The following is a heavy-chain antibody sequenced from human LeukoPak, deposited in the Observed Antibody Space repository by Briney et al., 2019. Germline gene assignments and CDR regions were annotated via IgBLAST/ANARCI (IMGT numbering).Heavy chain of an antibody. CDR3: AAEEIVIVPTATNSYFDT. CDR2: IYNSVST. J-gene: IGHJ4*02. D-gene: IGHD2-2*01. Sequence: SETLSLTCTVSGASISNVDFYWTWIRQAPGKGLEWIGYIYNSVSTHFNPSLKSRVTMSDDTSKNQFSLRLSSVTAADTAVYYCAAEEIVIVPTATNSYFDTWGQGTLVTVSS. V-gene: IGHV4-30-4*08. CDR1: GASISNVDFY.